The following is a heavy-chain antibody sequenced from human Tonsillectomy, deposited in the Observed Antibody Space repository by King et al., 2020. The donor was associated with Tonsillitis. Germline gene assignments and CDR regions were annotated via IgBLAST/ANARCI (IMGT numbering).Heavy chain of an antibody. CDR1: GDSVLSNSTA. Sequence: VQLQQSGPGLVKPSQTLSLTFAISGDSVLSNSTAWNWISHTPSRGLDCLGRKYYSSKWYNDYAVLLKSVIIINPDTSKTQFSLPLNSVTPEDTDVYYCARDFTKLELRYYYYYGMDVWGQGTTVTVSS. D-gene: IGHD1-7*01. V-gene: IGHV6-1*01. J-gene: IGHJ6*02. CDR3: ARDFTKLELRYYYYYGMDV. CDR2: KYYSSKWYN.